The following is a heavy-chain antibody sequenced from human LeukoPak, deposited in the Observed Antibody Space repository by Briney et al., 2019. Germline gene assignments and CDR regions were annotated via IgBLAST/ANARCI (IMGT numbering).Heavy chain of an antibody. CDR2: IIPIFGTA. CDR1: GGTFSSYA. D-gene: IGHD2-2*01. CDR3: ASEYCSSTSCLIGGFDY. Sequence: SVKVFCKASGGTFSSYAISWVRQAPGQGLEWMGGIIPIFGTANYAQKFQGRVTITTDESTSTAYMELSSLRSEDTAVYYCASEYCSSTSCLIGGFDYWGQGTLVTVSS. V-gene: IGHV1-69*05. J-gene: IGHJ4*02.